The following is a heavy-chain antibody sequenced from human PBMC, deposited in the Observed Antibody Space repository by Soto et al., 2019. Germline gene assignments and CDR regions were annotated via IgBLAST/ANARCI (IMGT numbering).Heavy chain of an antibody. CDR2: ISAYNGNT. Sequence: SGKVACKGAGCTVTSYGISGVRQAPGQGLEWMGWISAYNGNTNYAQKLQGRVTMTTDTSTSTAYMELRSLRSDDTAVYYCAGVRYSSGWQDYWGQGTLVTVSS. D-gene: IGHD6-19*01. J-gene: IGHJ4*02. V-gene: IGHV1-18*01. CDR3: AGVRYSSGWQDY. CDR1: GCTVTSYG.